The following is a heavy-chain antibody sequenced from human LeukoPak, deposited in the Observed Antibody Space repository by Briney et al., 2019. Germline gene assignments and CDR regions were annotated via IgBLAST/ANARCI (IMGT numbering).Heavy chain of an antibody. V-gene: IGHV1-8*01. CDR3: AREYSSSWTAHYYYGMDV. CDR1: GYTFTSYD. J-gene: IGHJ6*02. CDR2: MNPNSGDT. D-gene: IGHD6-13*01. Sequence: ASVKVSCKASGYTFTSYDINWVRQATGQGLEWMGWMNPNSGDTGYAQKFQGRDTMTRNTSISTAYMELSSLRSEDTAVYYCAREYSSSWTAHYYYGMDVWGQGTTVTVSS.